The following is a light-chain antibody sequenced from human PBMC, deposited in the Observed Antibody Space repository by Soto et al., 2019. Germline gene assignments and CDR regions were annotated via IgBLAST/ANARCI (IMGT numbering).Light chain of an antibody. CDR3: QQYMSSVT. Sequence: EIVLTQSPGSLSLSPGERATLSCRASQSVDSTFFAWYQKKPGQAPRLLMYGVSKRATGIPDRFSGSGSGTDFCLTISRLEHEGFAVYYRQQYMSSVTFGQGTRVEIK. CDR2: GVS. CDR1: QSVDSTF. J-gene: IGKJ1*01. V-gene: IGKV3-20*01.